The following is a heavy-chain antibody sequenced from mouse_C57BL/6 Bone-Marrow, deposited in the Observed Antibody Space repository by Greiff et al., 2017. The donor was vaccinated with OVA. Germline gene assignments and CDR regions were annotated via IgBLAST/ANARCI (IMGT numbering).Heavy chain of an antibody. CDR3: AKEGDYDYDEDY. V-gene: IGHV1-81*01. Sequence: VKLQESGAELARPGASVKLSCKASGYTFTSYGISWVKQRTGQGLEWIGEIYPRSGNTYYNEKFKGKATLTADKSSSTAYMELRSLTSEDSAVYFCAKEGDYDYDEDYWGQGTTLTVSS. D-gene: IGHD2-4*01. CDR1: GYTFTSYG. CDR2: IYPRSGNT. J-gene: IGHJ2*01.